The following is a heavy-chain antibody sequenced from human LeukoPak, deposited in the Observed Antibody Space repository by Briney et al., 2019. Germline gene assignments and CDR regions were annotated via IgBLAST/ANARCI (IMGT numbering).Heavy chain of an antibody. CDR2: VNDSGGT. J-gene: IGHJ5*02. CDR3: ARGQGATVPQVGKNWFDP. V-gene: IGHV4-34*01. Sequence: SETLSLTCAVYIDSFSNYHWNWIRQTPAKGLEWIREVNDSGGTNISPSLRSRVILSVDTSKNQFSLKLISVTVADTAVYYCARGQGATVPQVGKNWFDPWGQGTRVTVSS. CDR1: IDSFSNYH. D-gene: IGHD1-26*01.